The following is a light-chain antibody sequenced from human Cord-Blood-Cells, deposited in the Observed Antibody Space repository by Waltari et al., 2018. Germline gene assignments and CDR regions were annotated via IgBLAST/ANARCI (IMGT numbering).Light chain of an antibody. V-gene: IGLV2-14*01. Sequence: QSALTQPASVSGSPGQSITISCTGTSSDAGGPTYAPWYQHHPGKAPKLMIYEVSNRPSGVSNRFSGSKSGNTASLTISGLQAEDEADYYCSSYTSSSTLVFGTGTKVTVL. CDR1: SSDAGGPTY. J-gene: IGLJ1*01. CDR2: EVS. CDR3: SSYTSSSTLV.